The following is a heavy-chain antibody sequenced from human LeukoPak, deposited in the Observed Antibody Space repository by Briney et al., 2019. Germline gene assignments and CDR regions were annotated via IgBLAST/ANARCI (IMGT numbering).Heavy chain of an antibody. CDR2: ISAYNGNT. J-gene: IGHJ3*02. V-gene: IGHV1-18*01. CDR3: TFDSSGHFGSPTSNDAFDI. CDR1: GYTFTSYG. Sequence: GASVKVSCKASGYTFTSYGISWVRQAPGQGLEWMGWISAYNGNTNSAQNLQGRVTMTTDTSTSTAYMELSSLRSEDTAVYYCTFDSSGHFGSPTSNDAFDIWGQGTMVTVSS. D-gene: IGHD3-22*01.